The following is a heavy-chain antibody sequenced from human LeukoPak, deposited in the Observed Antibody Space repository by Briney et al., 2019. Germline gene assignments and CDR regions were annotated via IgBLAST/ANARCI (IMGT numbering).Heavy chain of an antibody. CDR3: TRAGIVATVGHAMDV. CDR2: LRGKAFGGTT. CDR1: GFTFGDYP. D-gene: IGHD5-12*01. J-gene: IGHJ6*02. Sequence: GGSLRLSCTASGFTFGDYPMSWVRQAPGKGLEWVGLLRGKAFGGTTEYAASVRGRFTISRDDSKTIAYLQMNSLKIEDTAVYFCTRAGIVATVGHAMDVWGQGTTVTVSS. V-gene: IGHV3-49*04.